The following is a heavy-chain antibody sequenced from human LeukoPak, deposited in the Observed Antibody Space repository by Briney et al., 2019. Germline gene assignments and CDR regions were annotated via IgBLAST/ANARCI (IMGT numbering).Heavy chain of an antibody. CDR3: ARGLGFLEWSLDY. V-gene: IGHV4-61*05. D-gene: IGHD3-3*01. CDR2: IYYSGST. J-gene: IGHJ4*02. Sequence: SETLSLTCTVSGGSISSSSYYWGWIRQPPGKGLEWIGYIYYSGSTNYNPSLKSRVTISVDTSKNQFSLKLSSVTAADTAVYYCARGLGFLEWSLDYWGQGTLVTVSS. CDR1: GGSISSSSYY.